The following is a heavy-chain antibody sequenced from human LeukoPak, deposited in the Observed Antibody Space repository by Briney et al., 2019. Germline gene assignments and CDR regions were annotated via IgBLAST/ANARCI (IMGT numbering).Heavy chain of an antibody. D-gene: IGHD4/OR15-4a*01. CDR1: GFTFSSYW. CDR3: ARDPPITRLWSKGSDGDY. J-gene: IGHJ4*02. Sequence: GGSLRLSCAASGFTFSSYWMSWVRQAPGKGLEWVANIKQDGSEKYYVDSVKGRFTISRDNAKNSLYLQMNSLRAEDTAVYYCARDPPITRLWSKGSDGDYWGQGTLVTVSS. CDR2: IKQDGSEK. V-gene: IGHV3-7*01.